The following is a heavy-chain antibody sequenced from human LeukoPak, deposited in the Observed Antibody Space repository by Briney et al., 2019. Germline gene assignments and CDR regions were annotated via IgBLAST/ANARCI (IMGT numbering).Heavy chain of an antibody. Sequence: PGGSLRLSCAASGFTFDDYAMHWVRQAPGKGLEWVSGISWRSDSVDYAESVKGRFTISRDNAKNSLYLQMNSLRAEDTAVYYCARDLGYCTNGVCHTRFDYWGQGTLVAVSS. J-gene: IGHJ4*02. V-gene: IGHV3-9*01. CDR3: ARDLGYCTNGVCHTRFDY. CDR1: GFTFDDYA. CDR2: ISWRSDSV. D-gene: IGHD2-8*01.